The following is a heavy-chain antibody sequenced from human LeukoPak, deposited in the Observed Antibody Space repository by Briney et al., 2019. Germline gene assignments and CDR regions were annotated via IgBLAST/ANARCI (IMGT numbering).Heavy chain of an antibody. V-gene: IGHV3-23*01. D-gene: IGHD3-10*01. CDR3: ARAAMVRGVDYFDY. Sequence: PGGSLRLSCAASGFTFSSIAMTWVRQAPGKGLEWVSTIRGNGDTAYNADSVKGRFTISRDNSKNTLYLQMNSLRVEDTAIYYCARAAMVRGVDYFDYWGQGTLVTVSS. CDR2: IRGNGDTA. J-gene: IGHJ4*02. CDR1: GFTFSSIA.